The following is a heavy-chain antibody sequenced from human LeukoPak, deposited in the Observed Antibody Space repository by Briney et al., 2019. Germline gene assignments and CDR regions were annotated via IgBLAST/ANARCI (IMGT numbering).Heavy chain of an antibody. Sequence: GGSLRLSCAASGFTFSSYGMHWVRQAPGKGLEWVAFIRYDGATKYYRDSVQGRFTISRDNSKNTLYLQMNSLRAEATAVYYCTKDHYSNYLYYFDYWGQGTLVTVSS. CDR3: TKDHYSNYLYYFDY. V-gene: IGHV3-30*02. CDR2: IRYDGATK. CDR1: GFTFSSYG. D-gene: IGHD4-11*01. J-gene: IGHJ4*02.